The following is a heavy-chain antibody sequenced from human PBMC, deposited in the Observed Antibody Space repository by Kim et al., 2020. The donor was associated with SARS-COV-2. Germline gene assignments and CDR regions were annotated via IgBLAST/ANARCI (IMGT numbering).Heavy chain of an antibody. D-gene: IGHD4-17*01. J-gene: IGHJ4*02. Sequence: ASVKVSCKASGYTFTGYYMHWVRQAPGQGLEWMGWINPNSGGTNYAQKFQVRVTMTRDTSISTAYMELSRLRSDDTAVYYCARVSYGDYLFDYWGQGTLVTVSS. CDR3: ARVSYGDYLFDY. V-gene: IGHV1-2*02. CDR1: GYTFTGYY. CDR2: INPNSGGT.